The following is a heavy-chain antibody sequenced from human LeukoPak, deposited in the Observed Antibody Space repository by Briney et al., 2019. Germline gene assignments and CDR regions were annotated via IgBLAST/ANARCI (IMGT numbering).Heavy chain of an antibody. V-gene: IGHV4-34*01. J-gene: IGHJ6*02. CDR3: ARDVVVVPAAIHYGMDV. CDR1: GGSFSDYF. D-gene: IGHD2-2*01. CDR2: INHSGRT. Sequence: PSETLSLTCAVYGGSFSDYFWGWIRQPPGKGLEWIGDINHSGRTYYNPSLKSRVTISVDTSKNQFSLNLSSVTAADTAVYYCARDVVVVPAAIHYGMDVWGQGTTVTVSS.